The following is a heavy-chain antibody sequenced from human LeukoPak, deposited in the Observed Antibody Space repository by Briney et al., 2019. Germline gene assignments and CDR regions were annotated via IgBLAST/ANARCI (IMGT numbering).Heavy chain of an antibody. D-gene: IGHD3-22*01. Sequence: GGSLSLSCAASGFSFSNYGMHWFRQAPGKGLEWVAVIWYDGSNKYYADSVKGRFTISRDNSKNTLYLQMNSLRAEDTAVYYCAKDRGGYYYYFDYWGQGTLVTVSS. CDR2: IWYDGSNK. CDR1: GFSFSNYG. V-gene: IGHV3-33*06. CDR3: AKDRGGYYYYFDY. J-gene: IGHJ4*02.